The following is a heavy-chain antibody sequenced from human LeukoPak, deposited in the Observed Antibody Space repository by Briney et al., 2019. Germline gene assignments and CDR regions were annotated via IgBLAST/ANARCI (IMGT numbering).Heavy chain of an antibody. CDR2: IYHSGST. V-gene: IGHV4-30-2*01. J-gene: IGHJ4*02. CDR3: ARGGADTFDY. D-gene: IGHD5-18*01. Sequence: SETLSLTCAVSGGSISSGGYSWSWIRQPPGKGLEWIGYIYHSGSTYYNPSLKSRVTISVDRSKNQFSLKLSSVTAAGTAVYYCARGGADTFDYWGQGTLVTVSS. CDR1: GGSISSGGYS.